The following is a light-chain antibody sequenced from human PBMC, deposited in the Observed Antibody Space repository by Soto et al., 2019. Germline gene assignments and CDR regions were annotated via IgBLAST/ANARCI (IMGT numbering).Light chain of an antibody. CDR2: GTS. J-gene: IGKJ1*01. CDR3: QQYGSSPWT. V-gene: IGKV3-20*01. CDR1: QSVSSSF. Sequence: EIVLTQSQATLSLSPGERATLSCRASQSVSSSFVAWFQQKAGQAPRLLIYGTSSRATGIPDRFSGSGSGTDFTLTINRLEPEEFAMYFCQQYGSSPWTVGQGTKVDIK.